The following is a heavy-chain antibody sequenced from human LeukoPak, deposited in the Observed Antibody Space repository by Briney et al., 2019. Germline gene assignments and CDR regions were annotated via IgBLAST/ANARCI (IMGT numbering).Heavy chain of an antibody. V-gene: IGHV3-23*01. CDR1: GFTFSSYA. D-gene: IGHD3-22*01. Sequence: GGSLRLSCAASGFTFSSYAMSWVRQAPGKGLEWVAAISGSGGSAYYADSVKGRFTISRDSSKNTLYLQMNSLRAEDTAVYYCAKDQRGITMIVGGILGAFDIWGQGPMVTVPS. CDR2: ISGSGGSA. CDR3: AKDQRGITMIVGGILGAFDI. J-gene: IGHJ3*02.